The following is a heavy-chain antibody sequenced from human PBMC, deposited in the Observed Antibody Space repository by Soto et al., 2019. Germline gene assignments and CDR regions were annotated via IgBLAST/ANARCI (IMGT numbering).Heavy chain of an antibody. Sequence: PGGSLRLSCVGSGFTFSSYGMSWVRQAPGKGLERVSYISSSSRYIYYADSVRGRFTISRDNAKESLDLQMSSLRVEDTAVYYCAREKDDSSGIQDYWGQGTLVTVSS. CDR3: AREKDDSSGIQDY. CDR2: ISSSSRYI. D-gene: IGHD3-22*01. V-gene: IGHV3-21*01. CDR1: GFTFSSYG. J-gene: IGHJ4*02.